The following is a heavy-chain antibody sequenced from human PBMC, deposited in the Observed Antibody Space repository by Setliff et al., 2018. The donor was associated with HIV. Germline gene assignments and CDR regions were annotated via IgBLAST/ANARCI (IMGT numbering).Heavy chain of an antibody. J-gene: IGHJ4*02. CDR2: IYHSGST. Sequence: SETLSLTCTVSGGSISTSSYYWGWIRQPPGKGLEWIGSIYHSGSTYNNPSLKSRVTISVDTSKNQFSLKLQSVTAADTAVYYCARGRMFGEFDFDYWGQGTLVTVSS. D-gene: IGHD3-10*02. CDR3: ARGRMFGEFDFDY. CDR1: GGSISTSSYY. V-gene: IGHV4-39*07.